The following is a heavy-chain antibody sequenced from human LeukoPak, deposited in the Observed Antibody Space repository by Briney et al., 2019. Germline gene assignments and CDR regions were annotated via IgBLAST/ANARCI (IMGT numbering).Heavy chain of an antibody. CDR2: IYYSGST. V-gene: IGHV4-59*01. CDR1: GGSIGSYY. CDR3: CSSTRGYNWFDP. J-gene: IGHJ5*02. Sequence: SETLSLTCTVSGGSIGSYYWSWIRQPPGKGLEWIGYIYYSGSTNYNPSLKSRVTISVDTSKNQFSLKLSSVTAADTAVYYCCSSTRGYNWFDPWGQGTLVTVSS. D-gene: IGHD2-2*01.